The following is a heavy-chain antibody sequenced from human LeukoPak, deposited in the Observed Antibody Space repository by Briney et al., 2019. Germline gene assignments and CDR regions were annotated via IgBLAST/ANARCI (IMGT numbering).Heavy chain of an antibody. J-gene: IGHJ5*02. D-gene: IGHD3-10*01. CDR2: IYSGDSDT. CDR1: GYTFTSYW. CDR3: ARTTMVRGVITWFDP. V-gene: IGHV5-51*01. Sequence: GESLKISCKGSGYTFTSYWIAWVRQMPGKGLEWMGIIYSGDSDTRYSPSFQGQVTISADKSISTAYLQWSSLKASDTAMYYCARTTMVRGVITWFDPWGQGTLVTVSS.